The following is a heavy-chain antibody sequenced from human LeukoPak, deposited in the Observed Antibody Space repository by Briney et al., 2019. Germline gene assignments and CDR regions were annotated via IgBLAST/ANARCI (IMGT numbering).Heavy chain of an antibody. CDR2: IYTSGST. J-gene: IGHJ6*02. D-gene: IGHD2-15*01. Sequence: SETLSLTCTVSGGSISSYYWSWIRQPAGKGLEWTGRIYTSGSTNYNPSLKSRVTMSVDTSKNQFSLKLSSVTAADTAMYYCARGPIDGSYYYYGMDVWGQGTTVTVSS. CDR1: GGSISSYY. V-gene: IGHV4-4*07. CDR3: ARGPIDGSYYYYGMDV.